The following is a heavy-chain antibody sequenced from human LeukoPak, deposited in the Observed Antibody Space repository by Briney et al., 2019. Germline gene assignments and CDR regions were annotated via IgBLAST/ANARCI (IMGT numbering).Heavy chain of an antibody. Sequence: GGSLRLSCAASGFTVSSNYMSWVRQAPGKGLEWVSSISNSSSFIYYADSVKGRFTISRDNAKSSLYLQMNSLRAEDTAIYYCARGGDYGEINYWGQGTLVTVSS. CDR3: ARGGDYGEINY. CDR2: ISNSSSFI. J-gene: IGHJ4*02. CDR1: GFTVSSNY. V-gene: IGHV3-21*01. D-gene: IGHD4-17*01.